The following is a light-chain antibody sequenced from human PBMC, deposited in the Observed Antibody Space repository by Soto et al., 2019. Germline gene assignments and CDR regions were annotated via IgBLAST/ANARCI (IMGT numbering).Light chain of an antibody. CDR2: DVS. V-gene: IGLV2-14*01. CDR3: SSYTSSSTYV. Sequence: QSVLTQPASVSGSPGQSITISCTGTSSDVDGYNYVSWYQQHPGKAPKLLIYDVSNRPSGVSNRFSGSKSGNTASLTISGLQAEDEADYYCSSYTSSSTYVFGNGTKVTVL. CDR1: SSDVDGYNY. J-gene: IGLJ1*01.